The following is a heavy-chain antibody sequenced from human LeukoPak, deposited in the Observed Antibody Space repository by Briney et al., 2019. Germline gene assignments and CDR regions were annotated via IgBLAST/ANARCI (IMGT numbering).Heavy chain of an antibody. D-gene: IGHD3-10*01. CDR3: ARDISDSGSWWLDP. CDR2: INPRGGST. V-gene: IGHV1-46*01. Sequence: ASVKVSCEASGYTFTDHYVHWVRQAPGQGLEWMGIINPRGGSTTYAQNFQGRVTMARDTSTSTIYMELSSLRSDDTGVYYCARDISDSGSWWLDPWGQGTLVTVSS. CDR1: GYTFTDHY. J-gene: IGHJ5*02.